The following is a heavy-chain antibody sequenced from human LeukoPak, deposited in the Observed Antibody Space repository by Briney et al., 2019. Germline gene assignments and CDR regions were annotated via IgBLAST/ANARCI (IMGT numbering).Heavy chain of an antibody. Sequence: GGSLRLSCSGSGFTLSSYSFHWVRQAPGKGLESVSTISGSGGRTYYADSVKGRFAISRDNSKNTVYLQMSSLRPEDTAVYYCVKSAIAVAGTWFDPWGQGTLVTVSS. CDR1: GFTLSSYS. V-gene: IGHV3-64D*06. CDR2: ISGSGGRT. J-gene: IGHJ5*02. CDR3: VKSAIAVAGTWFDP. D-gene: IGHD6-19*01.